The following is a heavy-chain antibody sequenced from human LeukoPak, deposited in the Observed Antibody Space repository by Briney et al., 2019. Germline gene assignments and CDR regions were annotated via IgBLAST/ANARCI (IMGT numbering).Heavy chain of an antibody. D-gene: IGHD3-16*01. CDR1: GYSFTTFS. Sequence: ASVKVSCKTSGYSFTTFSIAWVRQAPGQGLEWMGWINANNGETHYAQKFHDRVTMTTDTSTNTAYMELRGRKSDDSAMYYCSRDSTSGAVVDFNYWGQGTLVTVSS. V-gene: IGHV1-18*01. CDR3: SRDSTSGAVVDFNY. J-gene: IGHJ4*02. CDR2: INANNGET.